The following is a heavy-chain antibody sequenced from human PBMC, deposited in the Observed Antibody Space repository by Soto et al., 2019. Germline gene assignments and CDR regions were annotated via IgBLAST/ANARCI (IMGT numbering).Heavy chain of an antibody. CDR2: ISGSGGST. CDR1: GFTFSSYS. V-gene: IGHV3-23*01. D-gene: IGHD1-1*01. J-gene: IGHJ4*02. CDR3: ANGENFLEY. Sequence: PGGSLTLSCAASGFTFSSYSMSWVRQAPGKGLEWVSAISGSGGSTYYADSVKGRFTISRDNSKNTLYLQMNSLRAEDTAVYYCANGENFLEYWGQGTLVTVSS.